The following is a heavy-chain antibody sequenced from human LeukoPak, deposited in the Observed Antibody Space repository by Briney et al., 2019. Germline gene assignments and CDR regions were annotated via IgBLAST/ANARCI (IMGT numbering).Heavy chain of an antibody. D-gene: IGHD6-19*01. J-gene: IGHJ4*02. CDR3: ARTRPKSKGTVAGDFDY. V-gene: IGHV4-59*12. Sequence: SETLSLTCTVSGGSISSYYWSWIRQPPGKGLEWIGYIYYSGSTNYNPSLKSRVTISVDTSKNQFSLKLSSVTAADTAVYYCARTRPKSKGTVAGDFDYWGQGTLVTVSS. CDR2: IYYSGST. CDR1: GGSISSYY.